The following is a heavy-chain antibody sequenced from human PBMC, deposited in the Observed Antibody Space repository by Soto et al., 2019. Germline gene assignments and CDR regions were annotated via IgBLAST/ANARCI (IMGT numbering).Heavy chain of an antibody. D-gene: IGHD6-19*01. CDR3: VKGGWLDY. CDR1: GFTFSSYA. V-gene: IGHV3-23*01. CDR2: ISDSANKK. J-gene: IGHJ4*02. Sequence: GGSLRLSCAASGFTFSSYAMSWVRQAPGKGLEWVAFISDSANKKYYANSVKGRLTISRDNSENTLFLQMDSLRAEDTAVYYCVKGGWLDYWGQGALVTVSS.